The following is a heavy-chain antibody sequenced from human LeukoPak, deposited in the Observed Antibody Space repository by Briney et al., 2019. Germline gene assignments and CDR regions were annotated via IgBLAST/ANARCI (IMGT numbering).Heavy chain of an antibody. CDR1: GFVFISYA. CDR3: AKNEWEQGGEFDY. CDR2: ISGSGGTI. D-gene: IGHD1-26*01. Sequence: GSLLLSSPASGFVFISYAMSWVRPAPGKGLEWVSDISGSGGTIYFADSVKGRFAISRDNSKTTLFLQMNSLRAEDTAVYYCAKNEWEQGGEFDYWGQGTLVTVSS. V-gene: IGHV3-23*01. J-gene: IGHJ4*02.